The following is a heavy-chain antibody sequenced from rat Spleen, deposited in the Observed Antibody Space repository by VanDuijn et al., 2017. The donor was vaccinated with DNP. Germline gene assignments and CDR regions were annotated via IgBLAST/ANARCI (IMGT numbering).Heavy chain of an antibody. Sequence: QVQLRESGPGLVQPSQILSLTCTVSGFSLTNYGVSWVRQPPGKGLEWLGVIWSSGGTDYNSAIKSRLSISRDTSKSQVFLEMNSLQTEDTAMYFCARIGGANWGYYFDYWGQGVMVTVSS. D-gene: IGHD5-1*01. CDR3: ARIGGANWGYYFDY. CDR2: IWSSGGT. J-gene: IGHJ2*01. CDR1: GFSLTNYG. V-gene: IGHV2-47*01.